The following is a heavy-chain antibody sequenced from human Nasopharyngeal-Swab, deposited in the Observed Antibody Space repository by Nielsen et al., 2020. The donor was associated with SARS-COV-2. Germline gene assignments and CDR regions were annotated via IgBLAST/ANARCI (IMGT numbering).Heavy chain of an antibody. J-gene: IGHJ5*02. CDR2: INPNSGGT. D-gene: IGHD3-10*01. V-gene: IGHV1-2*06. CDR1: GYTFTGYY. Sequence: ASVQVSCKASGYTFTGYYMHWVRQAPAQGLEWMGRINPNSGGTNYAQKFQGRVTMTRDTSISTAYMELSRLRSDDTAVYYCARGGGVELLWFGELLNWFDPWGQGTLVTVSS. CDR3: ARGGGVELLWFGELLNWFDP.